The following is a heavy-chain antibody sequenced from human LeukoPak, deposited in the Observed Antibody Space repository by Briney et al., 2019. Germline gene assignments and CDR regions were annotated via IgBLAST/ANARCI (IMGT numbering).Heavy chain of an antibody. CDR3: ARRRSSSWYSRFDP. Sequence: PSETLSLTCAVYGGSFSGYYWSWIRQPPGKGLEWIGEINHSGSTNYNPSLKSRVTISVDTSKNQFSLKLSSVTTADTAVYYCARRRSSSWYSRFDPWGQGTLVTVSS. V-gene: IGHV4-34*01. D-gene: IGHD6-13*01. CDR2: INHSGST. CDR1: GGSFSGYY. J-gene: IGHJ5*02.